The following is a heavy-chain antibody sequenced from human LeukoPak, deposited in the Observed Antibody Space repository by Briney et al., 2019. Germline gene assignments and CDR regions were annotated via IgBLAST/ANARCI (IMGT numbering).Heavy chain of an antibody. CDR3: ARGYFDWSPFDY. Sequence: PGGSLRLSCAASGFPFSTYEMYWVRQAPGKGLEYVSYISSDGGSKYYANSVKGRFTISRDNSKNTLYLQMGSLRPEDTAVYYCARGYFDWSPFDYWGQGTLVTVSS. D-gene: IGHD3-9*01. V-gene: IGHV3-64*01. CDR2: ISSDGGSK. CDR1: GFPFSTYE. J-gene: IGHJ4*02.